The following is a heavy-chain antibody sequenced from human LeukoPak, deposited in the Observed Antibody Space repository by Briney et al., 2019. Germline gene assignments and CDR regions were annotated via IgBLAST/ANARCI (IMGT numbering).Heavy chain of an antibody. D-gene: IGHD6-19*01. CDR3: ARDSSGWRHFDY. V-gene: IGHV4-59*01. J-gene: IGHJ4*02. CDR2: IYYSGNT. CDR1: GGSISSYY. Sequence: PSETLSLTCTVSGGSISSYYWSWIRQPPGKGLEGIGYIYYSGNTNYNPSLKSRVTISVDTSKNQFSLKLSSVTAADTAVYYCARDSSGWRHFDYWGQGTLVTVSS.